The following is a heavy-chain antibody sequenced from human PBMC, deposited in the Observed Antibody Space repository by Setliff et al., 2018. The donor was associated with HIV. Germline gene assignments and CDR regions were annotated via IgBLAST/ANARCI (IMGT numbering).Heavy chain of an antibody. J-gene: IGHJ5*02. D-gene: IGHD2-15*01. Sequence: PSETLSLTCTVSGTSINSQYWNWIRQTPGKGLQWIGLIYYTGIPTYNPSLEGRITMSVGRSKNQFSLRLTSVTAADTAMYSCARVSRLHQFDPWGQGTLVTVSS. V-gene: IGHV4-59*11. CDR1: GTSINSQY. CDR3: ARVSRLHQFDP. CDR2: IYYTGIP.